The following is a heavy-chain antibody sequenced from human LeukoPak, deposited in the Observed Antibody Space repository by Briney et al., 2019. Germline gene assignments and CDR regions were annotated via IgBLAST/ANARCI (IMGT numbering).Heavy chain of an antibody. CDR2: INPNSGGT. V-gene: IGHV1-2*02. Sequence: ASVKVSCKASGYTFTGYYMHWVRQAPGQGLEWMRWINPNSGGTNYAQKFQGRVIMTRDTSISTAYMELSRLRSDDTAVYYCCSVLSSTSAFSFDYWGQGTLVSVSS. D-gene: IGHD2-2*01. CDR1: GYTFTGYY. J-gene: IGHJ4*02. CDR3: CSVLSSTSAFSFDY.